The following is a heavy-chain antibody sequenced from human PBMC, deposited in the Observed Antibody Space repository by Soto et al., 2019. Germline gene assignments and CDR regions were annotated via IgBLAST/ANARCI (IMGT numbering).Heavy chain of an antibody. D-gene: IGHD3-22*01. V-gene: IGHV1-69*13. Sequence: GASVKVSCTASGGTFSSYAISWVRQAPGQGLEWTGGIIPIFGTANYAQKFQGRVTITADESTSTAYMGLSSLRSEDTAVYYCASTYYYDSSGYRQGDYYYGMDVWGQGTTVTVSS. CDR3: ASTYYYDSSGYRQGDYYYGMDV. CDR2: IIPIFGTA. CDR1: GGTFSSYA. J-gene: IGHJ6*02.